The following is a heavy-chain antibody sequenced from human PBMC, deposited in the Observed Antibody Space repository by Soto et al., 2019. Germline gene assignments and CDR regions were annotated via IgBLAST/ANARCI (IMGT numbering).Heavy chain of an antibody. CDR2: ISSSSSYI. J-gene: IGHJ6*02. D-gene: IGHD3-3*01. CDR3: ARDPTLRFLEWWTPNYYYYGMDV. V-gene: IGHV3-21*01. Sequence: GGSLRLSCAASGFTFSSYSMNWVRQAPGKGLEWVSSISSSSSYIYYADSVKGRFTISRDNAKNSLYLQLNSLRAEDTAVYYCARDPTLRFLEWWTPNYYYYGMDVWGQGTTVTVSS. CDR1: GFTFSSYS.